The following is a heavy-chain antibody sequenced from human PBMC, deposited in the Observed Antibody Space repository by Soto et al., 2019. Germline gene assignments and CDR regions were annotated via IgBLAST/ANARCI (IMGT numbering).Heavy chain of an antibody. V-gene: IGHV3-21*01. J-gene: IGHJ4*02. Sequence: EVQLVESGGGLVKPGGSLRLSCAASGFIFSSYSMTWVRQAPGKGLEWVSSLSSLSSYIYYADSVKGRFTISRDNAKNSLYLQVNCLRAEDTAVYYCARMRLDGDKAEFDYWGQGTLVTVSS. CDR3: ARMRLDGDKAEFDY. CDR2: LSSLSSYI. D-gene: IGHD4-17*01. CDR1: GFIFSSYS.